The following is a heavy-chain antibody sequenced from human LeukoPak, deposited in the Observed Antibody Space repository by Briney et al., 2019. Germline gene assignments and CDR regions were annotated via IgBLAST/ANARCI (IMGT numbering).Heavy chain of an antibody. CDR2: IYSGGST. Sequence: GGSLRLSCAASGFTVSSNYMSWVRQAPGKGLEWVSVIYSGGSTYYADSVTGRFTISRDNSKNTLYLQMNSLRAEDTAVYYCARDYYDILTGLYYFDYWGQGTLVTVSS. V-gene: IGHV3-66*02. J-gene: IGHJ4*02. D-gene: IGHD3-9*01. CDR1: GFTVSSNY. CDR3: ARDYYDILTGLYYFDY.